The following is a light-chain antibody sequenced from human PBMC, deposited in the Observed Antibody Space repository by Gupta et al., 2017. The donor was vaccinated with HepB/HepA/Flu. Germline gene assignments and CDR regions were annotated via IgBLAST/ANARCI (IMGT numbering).Light chain of an antibody. Sequence: SYVLTQPPSVSVARGKRARLTRGGNTLGRKCVHWYQQKPGQAPVLVVYDDSDRPSGIPERFSGSNSGNTATLTISRVEAEDEADYYCQVWDSSSDHWVFGGGTKLTVL. CDR1: TLGRKC. J-gene: IGLJ3*02. CDR3: QVWDSSSDHWV. CDR2: DDS. V-gene: IGLV3-21*03.